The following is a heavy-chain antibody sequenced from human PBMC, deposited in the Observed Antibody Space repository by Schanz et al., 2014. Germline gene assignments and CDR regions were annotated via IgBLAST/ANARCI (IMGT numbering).Heavy chain of an antibody. CDR1: GFTFSNFA. CDR3: ARDGGWYYFDY. J-gene: IGHJ4*02. CDR2: ISHDGGNK. Sequence: QVQLVESGGGVVQPGRSLRLSCAASGFTFSNFAMHWVRQAPGKGLEWVAIISHDGGNKYYADSVKGRFTISRDNSKNTVYLQMNSLRAEDTAVYYCARDGGWYYFDYWGQGTLVTVSS. V-gene: IGHV3-30*04. D-gene: IGHD6-19*01.